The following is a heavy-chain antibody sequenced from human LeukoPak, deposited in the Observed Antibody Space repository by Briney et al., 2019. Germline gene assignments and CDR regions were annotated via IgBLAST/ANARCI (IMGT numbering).Heavy chain of an antibody. J-gene: IGHJ4*02. CDR1: GFTFSSYS. Sequence: GGSLRLSCAASGFTFSSYSMNWARQAPGKGLEWVSSISSGSSYIYYADSVKGRFTISRDNAKNSLFLQMNSLRAEDTAVYYCTSDASTSWRSDYWGQGTLVTVSS. CDR2: ISSGSSYI. CDR3: TSDASTSWRSDY. V-gene: IGHV3-21*01. D-gene: IGHD5/OR15-5a*01.